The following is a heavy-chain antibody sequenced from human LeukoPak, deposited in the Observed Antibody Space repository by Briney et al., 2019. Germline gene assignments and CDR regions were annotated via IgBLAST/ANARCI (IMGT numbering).Heavy chain of an antibody. CDR1: GYTFTSYD. CDR3: ARANSGSYPFDY. CDR2: MNPNSGNT. D-gene: IGHD3-10*01. J-gene: IGHJ4*02. V-gene: IGHV1-8*01. Sequence: VASVKVSCKASGYTFTSYDINWVRQATGQGLEWMGWMNPNSGNTGYAQKFQGRVTMTRNTSISTAYMELSSLRSEDTAVYYCARANSGSYPFDYWGQGTLVTVSS.